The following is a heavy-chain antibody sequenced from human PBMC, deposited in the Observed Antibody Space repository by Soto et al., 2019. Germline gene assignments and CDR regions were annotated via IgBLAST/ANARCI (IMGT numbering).Heavy chain of an antibody. CDR2: IDPSDSQT. Sequence: GESLKISCQGSGYSFAGYWITWVRQKPGKGLEWMGRIDPSDSQTYYSPSFRGHVTISVTKSITTVFLQWSSLRASDTAMYYCARQIYDSDTGPNFQYYFDSWGQGTPVTVSS. V-gene: IGHV5-10-1*01. J-gene: IGHJ4*02. CDR3: ARQIYDSDTGPNFQYYFDS. CDR1: GYSFAGYW. D-gene: IGHD3-22*01.